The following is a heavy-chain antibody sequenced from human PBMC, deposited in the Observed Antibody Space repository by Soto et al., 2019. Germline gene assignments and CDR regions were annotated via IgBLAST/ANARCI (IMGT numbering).Heavy chain of an antibody. D-gene: IGHD6-13*01. V-gene: IGHV1-69*01. Sequence: QVQLVQSGAEVQKPGSSVKVSCKASGGTFSSYAISWVRQAPGQGLEWMGGIIPIFGTANYAQKFQGRVTITADESTSTAYMELSSLRSEDTAVYYCARDRGSSWYEASQIWFDPWGQGTLVTVSS. CDR3: ARDRGSSWYEASQIWFDP. J-gene: IGHJ5*02. CDR1: GGTFSSYA. CDR2: IIPIFGTA.